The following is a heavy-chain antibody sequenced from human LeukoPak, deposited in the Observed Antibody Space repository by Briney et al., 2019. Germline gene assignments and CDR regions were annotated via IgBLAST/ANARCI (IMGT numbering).Heavy chain of an antibody. Sequence: GGSLRLSCAASGFTFSDYYMSWVRQAPGKGLEWLSYISGTGSTIYYADSVKGRFTISRDNAKNSLYLHITSLRAEDTAVYYCAGDRWFGRYLGNWYDPWGQGTLVTVSS. CDR3: AGDRWFGRYLGNWYDP. J-gene: IGHJ5*02. CDR1: GFTFSDYY. CDR2: ISGTGSTI. V-gene: IGHV3-11*01. D-gene: IGHD3-10*01.